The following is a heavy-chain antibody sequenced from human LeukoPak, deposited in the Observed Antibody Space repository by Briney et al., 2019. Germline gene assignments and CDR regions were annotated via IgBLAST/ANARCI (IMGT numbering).Heavy chain of an antibody. V-gene: IGHV3-23*01. J-gene: IGHJ4*02. CDR3: ARDRWGYSYGGY. D-gene: IGHD5-18*01. CDR2: ISGSGGST. Sequence: GGSLRLSCAASGFTFSSYAMSWVRQAPGKGLEWVSAISGSGGSTYYADSMKGRFTISRDNSKNTLYLQMNSLRAEDTAVYFCARDRWGYSYGGYWGQGTLVTVSS. CDR1: GFTFSSYA.